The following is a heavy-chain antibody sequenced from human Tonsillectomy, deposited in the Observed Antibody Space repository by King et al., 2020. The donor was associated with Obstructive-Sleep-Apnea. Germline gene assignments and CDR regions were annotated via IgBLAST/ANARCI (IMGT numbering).Heavy chain of an antibody. CDR3: ARHLSHMLRGKTTGYNWFDP. CDR1: GGSISSYY. Sequence: PLQESGPGLVKPSETLSLTCTVSGGSISSYYWSWIRQPPGKGLEYIGYISYSGSTNYNPSLKSRVTILVDTSKNHFSLKLSSVTAADTAVYYCARHLSHMLRGKTTGYNWFDPWGQGTLVTVSS. D-gene: IGHD3-10*01. J-gene: IGHJ5*02. V-gene: IGHV4-59*08. CDR2: ISYSGST.